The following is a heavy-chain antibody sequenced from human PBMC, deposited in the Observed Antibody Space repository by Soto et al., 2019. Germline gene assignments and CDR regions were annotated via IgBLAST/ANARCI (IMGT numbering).Heavy chain of an antibody. Sequence: SLKGSCKASGYAFTSDYISWVRQAPVQGLQWMGWMNTNVNATGSPQAFKGRVTLTWNTSISTSYLELNSLRAEDTAVYYCAKDHRPPRPLAAAAPDYWGQGTLVTVSS. CDR3: AKDHRPPRPLAAAAPDY. CDR2: MNTNVNAT. J-gene: IGHJ4*02. D-gene: IGHD6-13*01. CDR1: GYAFTSDY. V-gene: IGHV1-8*01.